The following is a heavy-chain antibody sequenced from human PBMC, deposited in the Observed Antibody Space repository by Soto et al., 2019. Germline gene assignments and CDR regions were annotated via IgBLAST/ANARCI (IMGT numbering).Heavy chain of an antibody. V-gene: IGHV3-15*01. Sequence: EVQLVESGGGLVKPGGSLRLSCAASGFTLSNAWMTWVRQAPGKGLEWVGRIKSKSEAGTTDYAAPVKGRFTNSRDDSKNTLYLQMNSLKTEDTAVYYCATFKVGYWGQGTLVTVSS. CDR1: GFTLSNAW. CDR2: IKSKSEAGTT. CDR3: ATFKVGY. J-gene: IGHJ4*02.